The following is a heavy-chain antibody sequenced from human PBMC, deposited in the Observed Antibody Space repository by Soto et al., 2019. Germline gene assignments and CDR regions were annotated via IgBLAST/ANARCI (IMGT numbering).Heavy chain of an antibody. Sequence: QLRESGPRLVKPSETLTLTCTVSGDSITTSSFLWAWVRQPPGNGLEWIANINNSGRTNYNPSLKSRFTISVDTSKNQFSLQLTSVTAADTATYYCATERGRIPGMAVAGTLLWGQGTLVIVSS. CDR2: INNSGRT. CDR3: ATERGRIPGMAVAGTLL. V-gene: IGHV4-39*01. D-gene: IGHD6-19*01. CDR1: GDSITTSSFL. J-gene: IGHJ4*02.